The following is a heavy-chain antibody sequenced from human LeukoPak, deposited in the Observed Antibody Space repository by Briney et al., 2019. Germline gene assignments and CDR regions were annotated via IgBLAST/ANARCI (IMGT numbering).Heavy chain of an antibody. Sequence: ASVKVSCKASGYTFTSYYMHWVRQAPGQGLEWMGIINPSGGSTSYAQKFQGRVTMTRDTSTSTVYMELSSLRSEDTAVYYCATYYGSGSFYYGMDVWGQGTTVTVSS. J-gene: IGHJ6*02. CDR3: ATYYGSGSFYYGMDV. V-gene: IGHV1-46*01. D-gene: IGHD3-10*01. CDR2: INPSGGST. CDR1: GYTFTSYY.